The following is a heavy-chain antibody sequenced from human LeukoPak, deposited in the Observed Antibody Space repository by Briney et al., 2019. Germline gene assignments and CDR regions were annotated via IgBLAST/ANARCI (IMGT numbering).Heavy chain of an antibody. Sequence: GRSLRLSCAASGFTFSSYGMHWVRQAPGKGLEWVAVISYDGSNKYYADSVKGRFTIPRDNSKNTLYLQMNSLRAEDTAVYYCAKASCSGGSCYHNWFDPWGQGTLVTVSS. V-gene: IGHV3-30*18. CDR3: AKASCSGGSCYHNWFDP. J-gene: IGHJ5*02. CDR1: GFTFSSYG. CDR2: ISYDGSNK. D-gene: IGHD2-15*01.